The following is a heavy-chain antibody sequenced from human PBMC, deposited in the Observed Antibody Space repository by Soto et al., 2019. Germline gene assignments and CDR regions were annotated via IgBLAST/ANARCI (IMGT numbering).Heavy chain of an antibody. CDR3: ARDTYDDY. CDR2: IYSGGRT. CDR1: GVTVSHNY. V-gene: IGHV3-66*01. Sequence: EVQLVESGGGLVQPGGSLRLSCAASGVTVSHNYMSWVRQAPGKGLEWGSVIYSGGRTYDADSVKGRSIISRDSSKNTLYLQMNSLRAEDTAVYYCARDTYDDYRGQGTLVTVSS. J-gene: IGHJ4*02. D-gene: IGHD3-3*01.